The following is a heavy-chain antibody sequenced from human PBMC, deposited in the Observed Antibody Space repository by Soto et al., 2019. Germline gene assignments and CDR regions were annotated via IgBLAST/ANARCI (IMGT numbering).Heavy chain of an antibody. CDR3: AREYYDFWSVTYSYYGMDV. D-gene: IGHD3-3*01. Sequence: PSETLSLTCSVSGGSISRYYWSWIRQPPGRGLEWIGNIFSSGTTNYNPSLKSRVTISVDTSKNQVSLILNAVTAADTAVYYCAREYYDFWSVTYSYYGMDVWGHRTTVTVSS. V-gene: IGHV4-59*01. J-gene: IGHJ6*02. CDR1: GGSISRYY. CDR2: IFSSGTT.